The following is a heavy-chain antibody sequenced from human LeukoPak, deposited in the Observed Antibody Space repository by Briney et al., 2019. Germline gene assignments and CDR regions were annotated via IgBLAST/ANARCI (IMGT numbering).Heavy chain of an antibody. D-gene: IGHD3-10*01. J-gene: IGHJ4*02. CDR2: IYYTGST. V-gene: IGHV4-31*03. CDR3: ARSGLYYPGSGSFDY. CDR1: GDSSTGGGYY. Sequence: PSETLSLTCTVSGDSSTGGGYYWNWSRQHPVTGLEWIGYIYYTGSTNYNPSLKSRINISADTSKNQFSLKLKSVTAADTAIYYCARSGLYYPGSGSFDYWDQGALVTVSS.